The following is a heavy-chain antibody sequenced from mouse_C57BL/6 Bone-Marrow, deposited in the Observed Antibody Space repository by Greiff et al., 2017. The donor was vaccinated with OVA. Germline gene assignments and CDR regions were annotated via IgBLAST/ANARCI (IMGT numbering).Heavy chain of an antibody. CDR3: ASPDGYYWYFDV. Sequence: QVQLQQPGAELVKPGASVKLSCKASGYTFTSYWMHWVKQRPGQGLEWIGMIHPNSGSTNYNEKFKSEATLTVDKSSSTAYMQLSSLTSEDSAVYYCASPDGYYWYFDVWGTGTTVTVSS. CDR1: GYTFTSYW. J-gene: IGHJ1*03. D-gene: IGHD2-3*01. V-gene: IGHV1-64*01. CDR2: IHPNSGST.